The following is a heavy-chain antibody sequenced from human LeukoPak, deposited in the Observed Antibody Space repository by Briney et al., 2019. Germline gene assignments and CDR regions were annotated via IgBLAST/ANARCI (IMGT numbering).Heavy chain of an antibody. CDR1: GFTFSSYS. V-gene: IGHV3-21*01. D-gene: IGHD3-10*01. CDR3: AREFPNSGAYGSGSYYKNWFDP. J-gene: IGHJ5*02. CDR2: ISSSSSYI. Sequence: KSGGSLRLSCAASGFTFSSYSMNWVRQAPGKGLEWVSSISSSSSYIYYADSVKGRFTISRDNAKNSLYLQMNSLRAEDTAVYYCAREFPNSGAYGSGSYYKNWFDPWGQGTLVTVSS.